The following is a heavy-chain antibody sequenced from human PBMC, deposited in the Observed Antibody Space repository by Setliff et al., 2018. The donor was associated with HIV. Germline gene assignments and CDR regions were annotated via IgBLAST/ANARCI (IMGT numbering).Heavy chain of an antibody. J-gene: IGHJ5*02. CDR3: TRGQRLTIFGVVIRRDWFDP. CDR1: GVSFNNYA. CDR2: ISGGGGGT. D-gene: IGHD3-3*01. V-gene: IGHV3-23*01. Sequence: GGSLRLSCAASGVSFNNYAMSWVRQAPGKGLEWVSAISGGGGGTNYADSVRGRFTISRDNSNNTLYLHMNNLRADDTAVYYCTRGQRLTIFGVVIRRDWFDPWGQGTLVTVSS.